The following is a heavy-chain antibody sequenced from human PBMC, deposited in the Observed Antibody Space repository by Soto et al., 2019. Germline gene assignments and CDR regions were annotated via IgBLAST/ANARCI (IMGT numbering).Heavy chain of an antibody. CDR3: ARPTGYQPPPMDV. V-gene: IGHV1-2*02. CDR1: GCSFTGHY. Sequence: ASDHVSCLHSGCSFTGHYIFWVRQATRQGIEWMGLINSNSGGTTYAHRFQGSDTMTRDTSISTAYMEMSSLRSDDTAEYYCARPTGYQPPPMDVWGQGTTVTV. CDR2: INSNSGGT. J-gene: IGHJ6*02. D-gene: IGHD2-2*01.